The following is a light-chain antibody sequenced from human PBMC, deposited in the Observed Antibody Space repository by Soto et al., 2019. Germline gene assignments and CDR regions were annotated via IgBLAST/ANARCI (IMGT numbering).Light chain of an antibody. Sequence: EIVLTQSPGTLSLSPGERATLSCRASQSVSSSYLAWYQQKPGQAPRLLIYGASSRATGIPDRFSGSGSGTDFTLTISRLEPEDFAVYYCQQYCSSGVTFGPGTKVDIK. CDR1: QSVSSSY. V-gene: IGKV3-20*01. J-gene: IGKJ3*01. CDR3: QQYCSSGVT. CDR2: GAS.